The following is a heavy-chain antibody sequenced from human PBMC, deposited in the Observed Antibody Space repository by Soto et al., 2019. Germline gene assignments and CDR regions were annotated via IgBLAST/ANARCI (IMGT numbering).Heavy chain of an antibody. J-gene: IGHJ4*02. V-gene: IGHV3-30*18. D-gene: IGHD3-22*01. CDR2: ISYDGSNK. Sequence: QVQLVESGGGVVQPGRSLRLSCAAYGFTFSSYGMHWVRQAPGKGLEWVAVISYDGSNKYYADSVKGRFTIYRDNSKYKLYLQMNSLRAEDTAVYYCAKGEVVVTPTYFDYWGQGTLVTVSS. CDR1: GFTFSSYG. CDR3: AKGEVVVTPTYFDY.